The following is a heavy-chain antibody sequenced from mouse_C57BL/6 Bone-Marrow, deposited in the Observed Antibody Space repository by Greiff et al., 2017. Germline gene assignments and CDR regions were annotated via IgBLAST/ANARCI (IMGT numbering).Heavy chain of an antibody. V-gene: IGHV1-81*01. Sequence: QVQLQQSGAELARPGASVKLSCKASGYTFTSYGISWVKQRTGQGLEWIGEIYPRSGNTYYNEKFKGKATLTADKSSSTAYMELRSLTSEDSAVYFCARNGVLLRGEAYWGQGTLVTVSA. CDR1: GYTFTSYG. CDR2: IYPRSGNT. CDR3: ARNGVLLRGEAY. J-gene: IGHJ3*01. D-gene: IGHD1-1*01.